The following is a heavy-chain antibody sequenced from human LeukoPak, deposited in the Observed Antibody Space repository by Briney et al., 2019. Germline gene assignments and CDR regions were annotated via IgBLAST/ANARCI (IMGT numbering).Heavy chain of an antibody. CDR1: GGSFSGYY. CDR2: INDSGST. V-gene: IGHV4-34*01. CDR3: ARLYYDSSGYRAPYYYDMDV. J-gene: IGHJ6*03. Sequence: PSETLSLTYAVYGGSFSGYYWSWIRQPRGKGLEWIGEINDSGSTNYNPSLKSRVTISVDTSKNQFSLKLSSVTAADTAVYYCARLYYDSSGYRAPYYYDMDVWGKGTTVTVS. D-gene: IGHD3-22*01.